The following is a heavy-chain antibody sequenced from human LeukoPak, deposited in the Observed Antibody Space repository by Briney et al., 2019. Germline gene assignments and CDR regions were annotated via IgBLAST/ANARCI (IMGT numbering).Heavy chain of an antibody. CDR3: AKADYGDPPGAFDI. V-gene: IGHV3-33*06. Sequence: GGSLRLSCAASGFAFSSYGMHWVRQAPGKGLEGGAVIWYDGSNKYYAASVKGGFTISRDNSKNTLYLQMNSLRAEDTAVYYCAKADYGDPPGAFDIWGQGTMVTVSS. D-gene: IGHD4-17*01. J-gene: IGHJ3*02. CDR1: GFAFSSYG. CDR2: IWYDGSNK.